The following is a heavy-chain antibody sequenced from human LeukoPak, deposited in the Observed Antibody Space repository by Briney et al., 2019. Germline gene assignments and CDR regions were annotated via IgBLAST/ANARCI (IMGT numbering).Heavy chain of an antibody. CDR3: ARDPGVRWLVGFDY. CDR2: IWYDGSNK. J-gene: IGHJ4*02. D-gene: IGHD6-19*01. Sequence: GGSLRLSCAAPGFTVSSYGVHWVRQAPGKGLEWVAVIWYDGSNKYYADSVKGRFTISRDNSKNTLYLQMDSLRAEDTAVYYCARDPGVRWLVGFDYWGQGTLVTVSS. CDR1: GFTVSSYG. V-gene: IGHV3-33*01.